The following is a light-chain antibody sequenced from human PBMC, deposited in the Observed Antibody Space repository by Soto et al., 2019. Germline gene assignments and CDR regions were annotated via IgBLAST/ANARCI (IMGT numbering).Light chain of an antibody. CDR1: SSDVGGYNY. V-gene: IGLV2-14*01. Sequence: QSVLTQPASVSGSPGQSITISCTGTSSDVGGYNYVSWYQQHPGKAPKLMIYDVSNRPSGVSNRFSGSKSGNTPSLTNSGLQAEDEADYYCSSYTSSSTWVFGGGTKVTVL. J-gene: IGLJ3*02. CDR3: SSYTSSSTWV. CDR2: DVS.